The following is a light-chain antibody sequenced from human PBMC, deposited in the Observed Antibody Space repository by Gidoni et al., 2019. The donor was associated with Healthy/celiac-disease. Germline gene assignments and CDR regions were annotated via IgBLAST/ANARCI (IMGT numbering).Light chain of an antibody. CDR3: SSYTSSSTLVV. Sequence: QSALTQPASVSGSPGQSITISCTGTSSDVGGYNYVSWYQQHPGKAPKRMIYDVSNRPSGVSNRFSGSKSGNTASLTISGLQAEDEADYYCSSYTSSSTLVVFGGVTQLTVL. J-gene: IGLJ2*01. CDR1: SSDVGGYNY. V-gene: IGLV2-14*01. CDR2: DVS.